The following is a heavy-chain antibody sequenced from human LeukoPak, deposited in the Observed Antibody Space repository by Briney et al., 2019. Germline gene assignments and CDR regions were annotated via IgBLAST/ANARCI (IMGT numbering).Heavy chain of an antibody. Sequence: GGSLRLSCAASGFTFSSYGMHWVRQAPGKGLEWVAFIRYDGGNKYYADSVKGRFTISRDNSKNTLYLQMNSLRAEDTAVYYCAKVDSYGFSNYWGQGTLVTVSS. J-gene: IGHJ4*02. CDR2: IRYDGGNK. CDR3: AKVDSYGFSNY. D-gene: IGHD5-18*01. CDR1: GFTFSSYG. V-gene: IGHV3-30*02.